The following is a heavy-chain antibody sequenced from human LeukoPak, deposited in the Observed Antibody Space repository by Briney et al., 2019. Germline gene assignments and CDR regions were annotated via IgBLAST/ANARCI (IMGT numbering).Heavy chain of an antibody. Sequence: GGSLRLSCAASGFTFSSYAMHWVRQAPGKGLEWVAVISYDGSNKYYADSVKGRFTISRDNSKNTLYLQMNSLRAEDTTVYYCARVLAAAGTRTLDYWGQGTLVTVSS. CDR1: GFTFSSYA. J-gene: IGHJ4*02. CDR2: ISYDGSNK. D-gene: IGHD6-13*01. V-gene: IGHV3-30-3*01. CDR3: ARVLAAAGTRTLDY.